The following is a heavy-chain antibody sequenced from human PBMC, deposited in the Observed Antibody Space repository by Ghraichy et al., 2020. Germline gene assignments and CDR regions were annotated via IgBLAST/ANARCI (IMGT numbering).Heavy chain of an antibody. Sequence: LSLTCAVSGGSISSSNWWSWVRQPPGKGLEWIGEIHHSGNTNYSPSLKSRVTISVDKSKNQFSLKVSSVTAADTAVYYCARVQEDATYYYGSGIFAVDLWGQGTQVTVSS. D-gene: IGHD3-10*01. CDR1: GGSISSSNW. CDR2: IHHSGNT. CDR3: ARVQEDATYYYGSGIFAVDL. V-gene: IGHV4-4*02. J-gene: IGHJ5*02.